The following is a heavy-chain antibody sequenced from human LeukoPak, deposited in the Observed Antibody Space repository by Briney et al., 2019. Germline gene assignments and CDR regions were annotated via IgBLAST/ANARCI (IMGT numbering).Heavy chain of an antibody. Sequence: ASVKVSCKASGYTFTGYYMHWVRQAPGQGLEWMGWINPNSGGTSYAQKFQGRVTMTRDTSISTAYMELSRLRSEDTAVYYCARDYGSGSYVYWGQGTLVTVSS. CDR2: INPNSGGT. V-gene: IGHV1-2*02. J-gene: IGHJ4*02. D-gene: IGHD3-10*01. CDR1: GYTFTGYY. CDR3: ARDYGSGSYVY.